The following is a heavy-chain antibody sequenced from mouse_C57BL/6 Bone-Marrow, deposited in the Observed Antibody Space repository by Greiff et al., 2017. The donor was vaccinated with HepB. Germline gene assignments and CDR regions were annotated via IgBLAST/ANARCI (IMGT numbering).Heavy chain of an antibody. Sequence: VQLQQSGAELARPGASVKLSCKASGYTFTSYGISWVKQRTGQGLEWIGEIYPRSGNTYYNEKFKGKATPTADKSSSTAYMELRSLTSEDSAVYFCARGNWPWFAYWGQGTLVTVSA. CDR1: GYTFTSYG. D-gene: IGHD4-1*01. CDR3: ARGNWPWFAY. CDR2: IYPRSGNT. J-gene: IGHJ3*01. V-gene: IGHV1-81*01.